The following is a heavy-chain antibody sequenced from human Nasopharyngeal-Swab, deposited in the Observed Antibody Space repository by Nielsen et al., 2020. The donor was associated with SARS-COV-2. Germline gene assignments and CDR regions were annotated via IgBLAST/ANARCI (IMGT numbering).Heavy chain of an antibody. J-gene: IGHJ4*02. V-gene: IGHV4-59*12. Sequence: SETLSLTCTVSGGSISSYYWSWIRQPPGKGLEWIGYIYYSGSTNYNPSLKSRVTISVDTSKNQFSLKLSSVTAADTAVYYCARVRWGGYCSGGSCYPRRSYYFDYWGQGTLVTVSS. D-gene: IGHD2-15*01. CDR3: ARVRWGGYCSGGSCYPRRSYYFDY. CDR2: IYYSGST. CDR1: GGSISSYY.